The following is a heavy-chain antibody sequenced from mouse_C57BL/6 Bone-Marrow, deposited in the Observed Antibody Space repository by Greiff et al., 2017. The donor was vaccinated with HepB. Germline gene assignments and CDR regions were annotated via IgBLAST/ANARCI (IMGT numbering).Heavy chain of an antibody. J-gene: IGHJ4*01. CDR2: ISNLAYSI. CDR1: GFTFSDYG. D-gene: IGHD1-1*01. CDR3: ARHGGTTVVDYAMDY. V-gene: IGHV5-15*01. Sequence: EVMLVESGGGLVQPGGSLKLSCAASGFTFSDYGMAWVRQAPRKGPEWVAFISNLAYSIYYADTVTGRFTISRENAKNTLYLEMSSLRSEDTAMYYCARHGGTTVVDYAMDYWGQGTSVTVSS.